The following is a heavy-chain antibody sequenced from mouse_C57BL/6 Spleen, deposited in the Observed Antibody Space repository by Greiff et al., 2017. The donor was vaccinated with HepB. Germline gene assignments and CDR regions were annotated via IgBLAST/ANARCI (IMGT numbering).Heavy chain of an antibody. CDR3: AIRGGNYDAMDY. V-gene: IGHV2-5*01. CDR1: GFSLTSYG. D-gene: IGHD2-1*01. J-gene: IGHJ4*01. CDR2: IWRGGST. Sequence: VKLQQSGPGLVQPSQSLSITCTVSGFSLTSYGVHWVRQSPGKGLEWLGVIWRGGSTDYNAAFMSRLSITKDNSKSQVFFKMNSLQADDTAIYYCAIRGGNYDAMDYWGQGTSVTVSS.